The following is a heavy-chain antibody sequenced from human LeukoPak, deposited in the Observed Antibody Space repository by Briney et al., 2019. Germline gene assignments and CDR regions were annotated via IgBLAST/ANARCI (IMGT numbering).Heavy chain of an antibody. CDR1: GFTFSSYS. Sequence: GGSLRLSCAASGFTFSSYSMNWVRQAPGKGLEWVSYISSSSSTIYYADSVKGRFTISRDNAKNSLYLQMNSLRAEDTAVYYCAREGSWSSGWDDYWGQGTLVTVSS. CDR3: AREGSWSSGWDDY. D-gene: IGHD6-19*01. CDR2: ISSSSSTI. J-gene: IGHJ4*02. V-gene: IGHV3-48*04.